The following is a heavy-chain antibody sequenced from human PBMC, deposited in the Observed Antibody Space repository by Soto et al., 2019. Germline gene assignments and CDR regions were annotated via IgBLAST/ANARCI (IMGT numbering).Heavy chain of an antibody. Sequence: QVQLVQSGAEVKKPGSSVKVSCNASGGTFSSYGINWVRQAPGQGLEWVGRIMPFLDTTNYAQKFQGRVTITADKSTSTAYLELNSLRSEDTAVYYCATITMARGAPNFDYWGQGTRVTVSS. D-gene: IGHD3-10*01. CDR3: ATITMARGAPNFDY. V-gene: IGHV1-69*08. CDR2: IMPFLDTT. J-gene: IGHJ4*02. CDR1: GGTFSSYG.